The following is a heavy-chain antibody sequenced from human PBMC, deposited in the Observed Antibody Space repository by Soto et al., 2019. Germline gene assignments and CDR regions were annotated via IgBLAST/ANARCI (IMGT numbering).Heavy chain of an antibody. CDR1: GCSISSYY. J-gene: IGHJ6*02. Sequence: SDTLSLTCTVSGCSISSYYWSWIRQPPGKGLEWIGYIYYSGSTNYNPSLKSRVTISVDTSKNQFSLKLNSVTAADTAVYYCARDLWGYCGTDCYPLDVWGQGTTVTVS. CDR2: IYYSGST. D-gene: IGHD2-21*02. CDR3: ARDLWGYCGTDCYPLDV. V-gene: IGHV4-59*01.